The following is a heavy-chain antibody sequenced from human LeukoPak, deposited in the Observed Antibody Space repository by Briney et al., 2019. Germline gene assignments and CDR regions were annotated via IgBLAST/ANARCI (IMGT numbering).Heavy chain of an antibody. CDR2: IRSKANNYAT. Sequence: GGSLRLSCAASGFTFSDSAIHWVRQASGKGLEWVGRIRSKANNYATAYAVSVKGRFTVSRDDSKNTAYLQMNSLKTEDTAVYYCTRYCSSINCPSPVDGFDPWGQGTLVTVSS. CDR1: GFTFSDSA. V-gene: IGHV3-73*01. CDR3: TRYCSSINCPSPVDGFDP. D-gene: IGHD2-2*01. J-gene: IGHJ5*02.